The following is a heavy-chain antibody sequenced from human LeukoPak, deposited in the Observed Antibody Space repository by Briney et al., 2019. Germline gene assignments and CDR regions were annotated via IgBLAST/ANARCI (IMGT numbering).Heavy chain of an antibody. CDR1: GYTFTGYY. D-gene: IGHD2-2*01. J-gene: IGHJ5*02. CDR3: ARVTCSSTSCLFDR. V-gene: IGHV1-2*02. CDR2: INPNSGGT. Sequence: ASVKVSCKASGYTFTGYYMHWVRQAPGQGLEWMGWINPNSGGTNYAQKFQGRVTMTRDTSISTAYMELSRLRSDDTAVYYCARVTCSSTSCLFDRWGQGTLVTVSS.